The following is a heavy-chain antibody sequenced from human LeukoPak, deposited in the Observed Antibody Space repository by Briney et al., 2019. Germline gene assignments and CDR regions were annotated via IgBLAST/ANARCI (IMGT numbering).Heavy chain of an antibody. D-gene: IGHD3-22*01. CDR2: INPNSGGT. Sequence: ASVKVSCKASGYTFTGYYMYWVRQAPGQGLEWMGWINPNSGGTNYAQKFQGRVTMTRDTSISTAYMELSRLRSDDTAVYYCARVKSYYYDTSDKDAFDIWGQGTMVTVSS. V-gene: IGHV1-2*02. CDR3: ARVKSYYYDTSDKDAFDI. J-gene: IGHJ3*02. CDR1: GYTFTGYY.